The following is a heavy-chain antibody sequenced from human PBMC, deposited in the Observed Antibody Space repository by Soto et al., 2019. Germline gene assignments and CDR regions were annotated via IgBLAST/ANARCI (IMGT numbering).Heavy chain of an antibody. V-gene: IGHV1-69*01. CDR1: GGTFSNYA. Sequence: QVQLVQSGAEVKKPGSSVKVSCKASGGTFSNYAISWVRQAPGQGLEWMGGSIPLSGTANYAQKFQSRVTITADDSTSTAYMELRSLRSEDTAIYYCASDYAVADTYYSGMDVWGQGTTVTVSS. CDR3: ASDYAVADTYYSGMDV. J-gene: IGHJ6*02. D-gene: IGHD6-19*01. CDR2: SIPLSGTA.